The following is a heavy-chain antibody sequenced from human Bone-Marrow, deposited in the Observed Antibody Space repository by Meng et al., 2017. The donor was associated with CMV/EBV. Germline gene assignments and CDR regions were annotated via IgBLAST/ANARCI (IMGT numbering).Heavy chain of an antibody. V-gene: IGHV3-7*01. D-gene: IGHD3-3*01. CDR3: ARDAAPYYDFWSESSGGSIYY. J-gene: IGHJ4*02. Sequence: GGSLRLSCAASGFTFSSYWMSWVRQAPGKGLEWVANIKQDGSEKYYVDSVKGRFTISRDNAKNSLYLQMNSLRAEDTAVYYCARDAAPYYDFWSESSGGSIYYWGQGTLVTVSS. CDR2: IKQDGSEK. CDR1: GFTFSSYW.